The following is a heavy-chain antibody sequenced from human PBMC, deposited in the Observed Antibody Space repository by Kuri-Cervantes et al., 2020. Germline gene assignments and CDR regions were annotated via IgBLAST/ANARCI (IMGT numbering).Heavy chain of an antibody. CDR1: GFTFSSYA. CDR2: ISYDGSNK. J-gene: IGHJ4*02. V-gene: IGHV3-30*07. Sequence: GGSLRLSCAASGFTFSSYAMHWVRQAPGKGLEWVAVISYDGSNKYYADSVKGRFTISRDNSKNTLYLQMNSLRAEDTAVYYCARDLRQYYYGSGSYGDYWGQGTLVTVSS. D-gene: IGHD3-10*01. CDR3: ARDLRQYYYGSGSYGDY.